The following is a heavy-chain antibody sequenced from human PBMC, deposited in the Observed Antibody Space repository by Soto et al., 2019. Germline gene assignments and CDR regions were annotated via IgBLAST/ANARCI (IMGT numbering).Heavy chain of an antibody. CDR2: IKSKTDGGTP. D-gene: IGHD3-10*01. V-gene: IGHV3-15*07. CDR3: TALRMG. CDR1: GFTLKDVW. J-gene: IGHJ3*01. Sequence: PGGSLRLSCVVSGFTLKDVWMQWVRQAPGKGLEWVGRIKSKTDGGTPEYAAPVKGRFTISRDDSKNTLYLQMNSLKTEDTAIYYCTALRMGWGQGTMVTV.